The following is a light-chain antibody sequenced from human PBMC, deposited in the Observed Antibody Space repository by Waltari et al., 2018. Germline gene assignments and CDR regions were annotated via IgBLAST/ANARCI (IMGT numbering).Light chain of an antibody. CDR3: SSYTSSTVV. J-gene: IGLJ2*01. Sequence: QSALTQPASVSGSPGQLITIPRTRTSSDVGGYNHVSWYQQHPGKAPKLTIYDVSNRPSGVSNRFSGSKSGNTASLTISGLQAEDEADYYCSSYTSSTVVFGGGTKLTVL. CDR1: SSDVGGYNH. V-gene: IGLV2-14*03. CDR2: DVS.